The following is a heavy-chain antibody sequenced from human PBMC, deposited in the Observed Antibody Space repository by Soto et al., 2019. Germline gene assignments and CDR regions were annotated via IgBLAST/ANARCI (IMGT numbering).Heavy chain of an antibody. CDR1: GFTFSSYW. Sequence: GGSLRLSCAASGFTFSSYWMHWVRQVPGKGLVWVSRINNDGSAATYADSVKGRFTISRDNPKNTVYLQMNSLRAEDTAVSYCVRDKANNWFDPSGQGTTVTVSS. J-gene: IGHJ5*01. CDR3: VRDKANNWFDP. V-gene: IGHV3-74*01. CDR2: INNDGSAA.